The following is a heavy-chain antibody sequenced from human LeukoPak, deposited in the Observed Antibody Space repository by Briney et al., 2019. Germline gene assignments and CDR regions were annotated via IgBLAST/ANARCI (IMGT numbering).Heavy chain of an antibody. CDR3: ARDLEITMIVKGETLHAFDI. D-gene: IGHD3-22*01. J-gene: IGHJ3*02. CDR2: IYYSGST. Sequence: SETLSLTCTVSGGSISSYYWSWIRQPPGKGLEWIGYIYYSGSTYYNPSLKSRVTISVDTSKNQFSLKLSSVTAADTAVYYCARDLEITMIVKGETLHAFDIWGQGTMVTVSS. CDR1: GGSISSYY. V-gene: IGHV4-59*12.